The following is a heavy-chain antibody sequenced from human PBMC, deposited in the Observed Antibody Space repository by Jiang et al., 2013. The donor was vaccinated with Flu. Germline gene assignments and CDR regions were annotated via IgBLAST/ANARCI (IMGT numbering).Heavy chain of an antibody. Sequence: VESGAEVKKPGSSVKVSCKASGSTVSSFTITWVRQAPGQGLEWVGVTVPIFGTTKYAQKFQGRVTITADESTGTAYMELSSLRPEDTAVYYCARSVTRADAFNIWGQGTMITVSS. CDR2: TVPIFGTT. V-gene: IGHV1-69*01. J-gene: IGHJ3*02. CDR1: GSTVSSFT. D-gene: IGHD3-16*02. CDR3: ARSVTRADAFNI.